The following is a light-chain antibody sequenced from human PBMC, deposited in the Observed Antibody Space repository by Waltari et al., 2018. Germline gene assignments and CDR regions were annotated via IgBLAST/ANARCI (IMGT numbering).Light chain of an antibody. CDR1: QGISSR. J-gene: IGKJ2*01. Sequence: DIQMNQSPSFVSASVGDRVTITCRASQGISSRFAWYQQKPGNAPKILIYNAYMLQIGVPSRFRGSGSGTEFTLIITTLQPEDFATYFCLQAYSFPRTFGQGTKLEIK. V-gene: IGKV1-12*01. CDR2: NAY. CDR3: LQAYSFPRT.